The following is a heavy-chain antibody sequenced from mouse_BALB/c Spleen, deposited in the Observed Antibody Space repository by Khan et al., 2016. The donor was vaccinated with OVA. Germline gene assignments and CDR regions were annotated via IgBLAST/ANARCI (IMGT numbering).Heavy chain of an antibody. Sequence: QVQLKQSGPGLVQPSQSLSITCTVSGFSLINYSVPWVRQSPGKGLEWLGVIWSAGSTDYNAAFISSLTIRKEHSRSQVFFKMNSLHPNDSAIYYCARRGYDYGRGALFAYWGQGTLVTVSA. J-gene: IGHJ3*01. CDR2: IWSAGST. V-gene: IGHV2-2*02. D-gene: IGHD2-4*01. CDR3: ARRGYDYGRGALFAY. CDR1: GFSLINYS.